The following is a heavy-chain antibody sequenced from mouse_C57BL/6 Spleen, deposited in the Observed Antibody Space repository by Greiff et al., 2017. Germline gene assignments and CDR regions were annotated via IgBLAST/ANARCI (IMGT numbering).Heavy chain of an antibody. D-gene: IGHD2-4*01. V-gene: IGHV5-17*01. Sequence: EVKVEESGGGLVKPGGSLKLSCAASGFTFSDYGMHWVRQAPEKGLEWVAYISSGSSTIYYADTVKGRFTISRDNAKNTLFLQMTSLRSEDTAMYYCARYYDYDDGWYFDVWGTGTTVTVSS. CDR1: GFTFSDYG. CDR2: ISSGSSTI. J-gene: IGHJ1*03. CDR3: ARYYDYDDGWYFDV.